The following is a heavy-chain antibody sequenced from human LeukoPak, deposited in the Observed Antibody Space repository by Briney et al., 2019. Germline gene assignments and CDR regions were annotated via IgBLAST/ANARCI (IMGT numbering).Heavy chain of an antibody. V-gene: IGHV4-38-2*02. CDR1: GYSISSGYY. Sequence: PSETLSLTCTVSGYSISSGYYWGWIRQPPGKGLEWIGSIYHSGSTYYNPSLKSRVTISVDTSKNQFSLKLSSVTAADTAVYYCARTVSPHYYGSGTDWFDPWGQGTLVTVSS. CDR3: ARTVSPHYYGSGTDWFDP. D-gene: IGHD3-10*01. CDR2: IYHSGST. J-gene: IGHJ5*02.